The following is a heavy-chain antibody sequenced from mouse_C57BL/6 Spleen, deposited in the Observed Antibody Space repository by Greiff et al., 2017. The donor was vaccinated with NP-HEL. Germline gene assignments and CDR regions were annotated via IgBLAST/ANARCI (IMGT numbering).Heavy chain of an antibody. Sequence: DVKLVESGGDLVKPGGSLKLSCAASGFTFSSYGMSWVRQTPDKRLEWVATISSGGSYTYYPDSVKGRFTISRDNAKNTLYLQMSSLKSEDTAMYYCARPPYYGSSRAWFAYWGQGTLVTVSA. J-gene: IGHJ3*01. V-gene: IGHV5-6*02. D-gene: IGHD1-1*01. CDR3: ARPPYYGSSRAWFAY. CDR2: ISSGGSYT. CDR1: GFTFSSYG.